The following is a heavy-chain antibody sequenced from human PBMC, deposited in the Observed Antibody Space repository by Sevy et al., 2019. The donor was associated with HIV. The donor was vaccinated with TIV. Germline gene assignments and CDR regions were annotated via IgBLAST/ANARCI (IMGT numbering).Heavy chain of an antibody. J-gene: IGHJ6*03. D-gene: IGHD3-9*01. Sequence: CLRLSCAASGFTVSSNYMSWVRQAPGKGLESVSVIYSGGTTYYADSVKGRFTISRDNSKNTLYLQTNSLRAEDTAVYYCPRVMNDILTGYYRIVGGSMDVWGKGTTVSVSS. CDR2: IYSGGTT. CDR3: PRVMNDILTGYYRIVGGSMDV. V-gene: IGHV3-53*01. CDR1: GFTVSSNY.